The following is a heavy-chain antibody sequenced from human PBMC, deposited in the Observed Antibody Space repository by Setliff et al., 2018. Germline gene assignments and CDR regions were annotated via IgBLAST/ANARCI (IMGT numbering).Heavy chain of an antibody. J-gene: IGHJ5*02. D-gene: IGHD3-10*01. CDR3: AKNGFGVVALGVNNWFDP. Sequence: GGSLRLSCVGSGFTFSRYWMSWVRQAPGKGLEWVSYISSSGGSTYYADSVKGRFTISRDNSKNTLYLQMNSLRAEDTAVYYCAKNGFGVVALGVNNWFDPWGQGTLVTVSS. CDR2: ISSSGGST. V-gene: IGHV3-23*01. CDR1: GFTFSRYW.